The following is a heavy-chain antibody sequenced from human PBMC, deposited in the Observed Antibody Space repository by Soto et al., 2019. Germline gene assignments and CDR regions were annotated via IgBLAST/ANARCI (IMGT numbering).Heavy chain of an antibody. V-gene: IGHV3-23*01. D-gene: IGHD6-19*01. CDR1: GFTFSSYA. CDR2: ISGSGGST. J-gene: IGHJ4*02. CDR3: AKDPLSFIAVAGSDDY. Sequence: PGGSLRLSCAASGFTFSSYAMSWVRQAPGKGLEWVSAISGSGGSTYYADSVKGRFTISRDNSKNTLYLQMNSLRAEDTAVFYCAKDPLSFIAVAGSDDYWGQGTLVTVSS.